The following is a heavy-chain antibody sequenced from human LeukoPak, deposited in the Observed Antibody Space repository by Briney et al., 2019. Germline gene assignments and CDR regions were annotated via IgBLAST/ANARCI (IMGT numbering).Heavy chain of an antibody. CDR1: GGSISSSSYY. CDR2: IYYSGST. CDR3: ARQDYYYDSSGYPSWFDH. Sequence: SETLSLTCTVSGGSISSSSYYWGWIRQPPGKGLEWIGSIYYSGSTYYNPSLKSRVTISVDTSKNQFSLKLSSVTAADTAVYYCARQDYYYDSSGYPSWFDHWGQGTLVTVSS. J-gene: IGHJ5*02. V-gene: IGHV4-39*01. D-gene: IGHD3-22*01.